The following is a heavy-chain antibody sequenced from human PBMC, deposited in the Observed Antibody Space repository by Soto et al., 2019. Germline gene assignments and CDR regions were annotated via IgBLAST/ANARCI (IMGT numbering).Heavy chain of an antibody. D-gene: IGHD5-18*01. CDR2: ISSSSSYI. Sequence: EVQLVESGGGLVKPGGSLRLSCAASGFTFSSYSMNWVRQAPGKGLEWVSSISSSSSYIYYADSVKGRFTISRDNAKNSLYLQMNSLRAEDTPVYYCARDQPGYSYGYGLGYWGQGPLVTVSS. CDR3: ARDQPGYSYGYGLGY. V-gene: IGHV3-21*01. CDR1: GFTFSSYS. J-gene: IGHJ4*02.